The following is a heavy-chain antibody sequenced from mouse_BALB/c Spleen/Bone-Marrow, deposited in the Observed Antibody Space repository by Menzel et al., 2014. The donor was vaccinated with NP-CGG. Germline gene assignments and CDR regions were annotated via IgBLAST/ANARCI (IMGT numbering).Heavy chain of an antibody. CDR1: GFTFSNYG. D-gene: IGHD2-4*01. CDR3: ARHAYYDQTEVSFVY. CDR2: ISGGGSYT. Sequence: EVHLVESGGGLVKSGRSLKLSCAASGFTFSNYGMSWVRQTPEKRLEWVATISGGGSYTFYSDSVKGRFTISRDSAKNNLYVQLSSLRSEDTAVYYCARHAYYDQTEVSFVYWGQGTLVAVSA. J-gene: IGHJ3*01. V-gene: IGHV5-9-2*01.